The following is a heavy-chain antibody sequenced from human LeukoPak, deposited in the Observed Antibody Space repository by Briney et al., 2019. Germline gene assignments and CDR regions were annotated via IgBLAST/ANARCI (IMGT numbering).Heavy chain of an antibody. J-gene: IGHJ4*02. CDR3: ARHEKLGQFDY. CDR2: VYYSGSA. CDR1: SGSISSYY. V-gene: IGHV4-59*08. D-gene: IGHD3-10*01. Sequence: MTSETLSLTCTVSSGSISSYYWSWIRQPPGKGLEWIGYVYYSGSAIYNPSLKSRVTISVDTSKNQFSLKLSSVTAADTAVYYCARHEKLGQFDYWGQGTLVTVSS.